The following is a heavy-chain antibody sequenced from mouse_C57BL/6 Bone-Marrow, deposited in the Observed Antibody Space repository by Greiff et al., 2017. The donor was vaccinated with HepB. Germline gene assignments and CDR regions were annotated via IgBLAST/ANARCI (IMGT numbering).Heavy chain of an antibody. CDR1: GYAFSSSW. Sequence: VKLVESGPELVKPGASVKISCKASGYAFSSSWMNWVKQRPGKGLEWIGRIYPGDGDTNYNGKFKGKATLTADKSSSTAYMQLSSLTSEDSAVYFCARGFTTVVAFDYWGQGTTLTVSS. CDR3: ARGFTTVVAFDY. J-gene: IGHJ2*01. D-gene: IGHD1-1*01. V-gene: IGHV1-82*01. CDR2: IYPGDGDT.